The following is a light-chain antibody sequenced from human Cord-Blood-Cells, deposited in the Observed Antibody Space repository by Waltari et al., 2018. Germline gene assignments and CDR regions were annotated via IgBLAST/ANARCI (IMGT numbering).Light chain of an antibody. V-gene: IGLV1-47*01. J-gene: IGLJ3*02. Sequence: QSVLTQLPSASGPPRQRVTISCSATSSNMGSNSVYWYQQLPGTAPKLLIYRNKQRPSGVPVRFSGSRSGTSASLAISGLRSEDEADYYCAAWDDSLSGVFGGGTKLTVL. CDR1: SSNMGSNS. CDR3: AAWDDSLSGV. CDR2: RNK.